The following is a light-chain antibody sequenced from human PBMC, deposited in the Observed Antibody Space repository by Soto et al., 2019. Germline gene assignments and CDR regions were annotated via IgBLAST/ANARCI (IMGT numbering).Light chain of an antibody. Sequence: EIVLTQSPGTLSLSPGGRATLHCRASQSVTSNLAWYQHKPGQSPRLLIYRASARATGVPDRFSGSGSGTEFTLTISSLQSEDFAVYYCQQYNNWPPITFGQGTRLEI. V-gene: IGKV3-15*01. J-gene: IGKJ5*01. CDR3: QQYNNWPPIT. CDR2: RAS. CDR1: QSVTSN.